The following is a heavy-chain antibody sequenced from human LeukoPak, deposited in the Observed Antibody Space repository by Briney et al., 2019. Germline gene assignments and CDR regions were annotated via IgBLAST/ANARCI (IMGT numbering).Heavy chain of an antibody. CDR2: IKQDGSEK. CDR1: GFTFSSYW. V-gene: IGHV3-7*01. J-gene: IGHJ4*02. CDR3: DPHDSSSHF. D-gene: IGHD6-6*01. Sequence: PGGSLRLSCAASGFTFSSYWMSWVRQAPGKGLECVANIKQDGSEKYYVDSVKGRFTISRDNAKNSLYLQMNSLRAEDTAVYYCDPHDSSSHFWGQGTLVTVSS.